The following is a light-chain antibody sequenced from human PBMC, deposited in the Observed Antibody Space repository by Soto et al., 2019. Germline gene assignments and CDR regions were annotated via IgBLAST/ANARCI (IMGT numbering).Light chain of an antibody. CDR2: KAS. J-gene: IGKJ1*01. V-gene: IGKV1-5*03. CDR1: QSMSSW. Sequence: DIQMTQSPSTLSASVGDRVTITCRASQSMSSWLAWYKQKPGKAPKLLIYKASSLESGVPSRFSGSGSGTEFTLSNSSLQPDDFATYYCQQYDSPGTFGQGTKVEIK. CDR3: QQYDSPGT.